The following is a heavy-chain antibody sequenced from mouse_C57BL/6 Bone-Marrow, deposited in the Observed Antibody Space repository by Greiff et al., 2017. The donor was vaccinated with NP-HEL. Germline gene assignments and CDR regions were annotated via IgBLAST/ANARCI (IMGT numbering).Heavy chain of an antibody. J-gene: IGHJ1*03. V-gene: IGHV7-3*01. D-gene: IGHD1-1*01. Sequence: DVKLVESGGGLVQPGGSLSLSCAASGFTFTDYYMSWVRQPPGKALEWLGFIRNKANGYTTEYSASVKGRFTISRDNSQSILYLQMNALRAEDSATYYCARYYGSSPWYFDVWGTGTTVTVSS. CDR3: ARYYGSSPWYFDV. CDR1: GFTFTDYY. CDR2: IRNKANGYTT.